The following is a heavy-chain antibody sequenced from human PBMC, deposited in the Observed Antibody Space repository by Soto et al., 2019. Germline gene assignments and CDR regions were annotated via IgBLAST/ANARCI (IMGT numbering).Heavy chain of an antibody. D-gene: IGHD3-10*01. Sequence: SETLSLTCTVSGGSISSYYWSWIRQPPGKGLEWIGYIYYSGSTNYNPSLKSRVTISVDTSKNQFSLKLSSVTAADTAVYYCARGYYYGHKIDYWGQGTLVTVSS. CDR3: ARGYYYGHKIDY. CDR1: GGSISSYY. J-gene: IGHJ4*02. V-gene: IGHV4-59*01. CDR2: IYYSGST.